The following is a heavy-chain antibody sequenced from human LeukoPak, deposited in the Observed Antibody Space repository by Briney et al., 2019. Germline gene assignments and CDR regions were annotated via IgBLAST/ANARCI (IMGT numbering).Heavy chain of an antibody. CDR3: ARSRRDNYYYYYGMDV. J-gene: IGHJ6*02. Sequence: GGSLRLSCAASGFTFSSYEMTWVRQAPGKGLLWVSNISSSDTTIHYADSVKGRFTISRDNARNSLYLQMNSLRAEDTAVYYCARSRRDNYYYYYGMDVWGQGTTVTVSS. V-gene: IGHV3-48*03. CDR1: GFTFSSYE. D-gene: IGHD5-24*01. CDR2: ISSSDTTI.